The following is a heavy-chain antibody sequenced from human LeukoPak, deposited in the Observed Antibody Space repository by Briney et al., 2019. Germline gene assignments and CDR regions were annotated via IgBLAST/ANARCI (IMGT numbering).Heavy chain of an antibody. V-gene: IGHV1-8*03. D-gene: IGHD3-22*01. J-gene: IGHJ5*02. Sequence: ASVKVSCKASGYTFTSYDINWERQATGQGLEWMGWMNPNSGNTGYAQKFQGRVTITRNTSISTAYMELSSLRSEDTAVYYCARGWFPFFTMTESDWFDPWGQGTLVTVSS. CDR2: MNPNSGNT. CDR1: GYTFTSYD. CDR3: ARGWFPFFTMTESDWFDP.